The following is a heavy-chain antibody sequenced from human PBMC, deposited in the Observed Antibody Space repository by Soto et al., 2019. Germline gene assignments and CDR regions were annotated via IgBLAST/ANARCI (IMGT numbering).Heavy chain of an antibody. J-gene: IGHJ4*02. D-gene: IGHD2-15*01. CDR2: IYYSGST. CDR1: GGSISSGDYY. CDR3: ASCRGGSCPNYYFDY. V-gene: IGHV4-30-4*01. Sequence: QVQLQESGPGLVKPSQTLSLTCTVSGGSISSGDYYWSWIRQPPGKGLEWIGYIYYSGSTYYNPSLQSRVTISVDTSKNQFSLKLSSVTAADTAVYYCASCRGGSCPNYYFDYWGQGTLVTVSS.